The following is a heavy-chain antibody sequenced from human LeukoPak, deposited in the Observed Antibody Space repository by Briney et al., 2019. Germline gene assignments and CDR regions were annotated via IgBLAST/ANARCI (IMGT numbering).Heavy chain of an antibody. V-gene: IGHV3-53*01. CDR2: FYSGGTT. Sequence: PGGSLRPSCAASGFAFSSHAMSWVRQAPGKGLECVSVFYSGGTTAYADSVKGRFTVSIDNSNNTLYLQMNSLRAEDTAVYYCARVSFGPASEWFDPWGQGTLVTVSS. J-gene: IGHJ5*02. D-gene: IGHD3/OR15-3a*01. CDR3: ARVSFGPASEWFDP. CDR1: GFAFSSHA.